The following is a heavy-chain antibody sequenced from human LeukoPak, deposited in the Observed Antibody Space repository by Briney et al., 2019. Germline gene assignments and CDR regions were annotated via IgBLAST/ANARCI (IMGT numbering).Heavy chain of an antibody. D-gene: IGHD1-26*01. CDR1: GFTFGDYA. J-gene: IGHJ6*03. CDR3: AKDDGGSYYIYYYYMDV. V-gene: IGHV3-23*01. CDR2: ISGSGGNT. Sequence: PGGSLRLSCTGSGFTFGDYAMTWVRQAPGKGLEWVSAISGSGGNTYYADSVKGRFTISRDNSKNTLYLQMNSLRAEDTAVYYCAKDDGGSYYIYYYYMDVWGKGTTVTISS.